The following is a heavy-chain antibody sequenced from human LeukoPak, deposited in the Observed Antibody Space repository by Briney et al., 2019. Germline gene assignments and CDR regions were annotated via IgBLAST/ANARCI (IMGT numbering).Heavy chain of an antibody. Sequence: GGSLRLSCAASGFTFSSYGISWVRQAPGQGLEWMGWISAYNGNTNYAQKLQGRVTMTTDTSTSTAYMELRSLRSDDTAVYYCAREPAASYYFDYWGQGTLVTVSS. CDR1: GFTFSSYG. J-gene: IGHJ4*02. CDR2: ISAYNGNT. D-gene: IGHD2-2*01. V-gene: IGHV1-18*01. CDR3: AREPAASYYFDY.